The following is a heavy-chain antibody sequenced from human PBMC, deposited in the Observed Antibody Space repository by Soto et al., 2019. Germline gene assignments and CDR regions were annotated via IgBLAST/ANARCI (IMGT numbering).Heavy chain of an antibody. CDR1: GNTLSSYD. Sequence: ASVKVSCKASGNTLSSYDINWVRRANGQGLEWMGWMSPITGNTGYAQNFQGRVTMTSNTPTSTAYMELSSLISEDTAVYYCARGPPNWGFDYWGHGTLVTVSS. J-gene: IGHJ4*01. CDR3: ARGPPNWGFDY. CDR2: MSPITGNT. V-gene: IGHV1-8*01. D-gene: IGHD7-27*01.